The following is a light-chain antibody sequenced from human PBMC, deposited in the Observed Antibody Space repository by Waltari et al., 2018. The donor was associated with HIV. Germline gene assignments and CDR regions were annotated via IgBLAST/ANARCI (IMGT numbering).Light chain of an antibody. Sequence: SSELIQPPSMSVSPGQTASITCSGDKLGNKYASWYQQKPGQSPVLVMYQDNKRPSDIPERFSGSNSGDTATLPISGTQALDEADYYCQAWDTSGVVFGGGTKLTVL. CDR3: QAWDTSGVV. J-gene: IGLJ2*01. CDR2: QDN. V-gene: IGLV3-1*01. CDR1: KLGNKY.